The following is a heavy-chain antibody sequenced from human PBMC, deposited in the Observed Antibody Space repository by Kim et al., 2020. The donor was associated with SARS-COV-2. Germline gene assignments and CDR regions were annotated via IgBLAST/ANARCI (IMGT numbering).Heavy chain of an antibody. D-gene: IGHD5-18*01. V-gene: IGHV4-34*01. CDR3: ARGRGYGTTQTGGMDV. J-gene: IGHJ6*02. Sequence: LKSRVTISVDTSKNQFSLKLSSVTAADTAVYYCARGRGYGTTQTGGMDVWGQGTTVTVSS.